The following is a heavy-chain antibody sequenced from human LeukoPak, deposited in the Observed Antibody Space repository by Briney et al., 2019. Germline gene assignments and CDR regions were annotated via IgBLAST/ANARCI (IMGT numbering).Heavy chain of an antibody. Sequence: RSETLSLTCTVSGGSISSSGYYWSWLRQHPGKGLEWIGYIYYSGTTYYNPSLKSRVTISVDTSKNQFSLKLFSVTAADTAVYYCAREDYYDSSGYLDYWGQGTLVTVSS. CDR3: AREDYYDSSGYLDY. D-gene: IGHD3-22*01. CDR2: IYYSGTT. J-gene: IGHJ4*02. V-gene: IGHV4-31*03. CDR1: GGSISSSGYY.